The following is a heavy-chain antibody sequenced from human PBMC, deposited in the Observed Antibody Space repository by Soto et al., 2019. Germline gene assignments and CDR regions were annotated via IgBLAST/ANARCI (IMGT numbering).Heavy chain of an antibody. Sequence: SETLSLTCAVYGGSFSGYYWSWIRQPPGKGLEWIGEINHSGSTNYNPSLKSRVTISVDTSKNQFSLKLSSVTAADTAVYYCARGGWNYFDYWGQGTLVTVSS. CDR1: GGSFSGYY. D-gene: IGHD6-19*01. J-gene: IGHJ4*02. CDR3: ARGGWNYFDY. V-gene: IGHV4-34*01. CDR2: INHSGST.